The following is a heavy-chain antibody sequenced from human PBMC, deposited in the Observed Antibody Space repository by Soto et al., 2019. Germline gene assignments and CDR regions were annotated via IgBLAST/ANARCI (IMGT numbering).Heavy chain of an antibody. CDR3: AHAPSGGAQYGDYTVDAFDI. D-gene: IGHD4-17*01. V-gene: IGHV2-5*02. CDR2: IYWDDDK. J-gene: IGHJ3*02. Sequence: QITLKESGPPLVKPTQTLTLTCTFSGFSLSTSGVGVGWIRQPPGKALEWLALIYWDDDKRYSPSLKSRLTITKDTSKNQVVLTMTNMDPVDTATYYCAHAPSGGAQYGDYTVDAFDIWGQGTMVTVSS. CDR1: GFSLSTSGVG.